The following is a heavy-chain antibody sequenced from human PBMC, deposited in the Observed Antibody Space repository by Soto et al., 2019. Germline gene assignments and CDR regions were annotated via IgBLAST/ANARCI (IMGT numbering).Heavy chain of an antibody. CDR1: GDTFRNYA. Sequence: QVQLVQSEAEVKKPGSSVKVSCKASGDTFRNYAFTWVRQAPGQGLEWMGTIIPLFSTRYAQKFHGRVTMTADESTSTVYMDLSSLKSDDTAVYYCARDPGIAVVGRGTSFEHWGQGTLVTVSS. J-gene: IGHJ4*02. D-gene: IGHD6-19*01. CDR2: IIPLFST. V-gene: IGHV1-69*18. CDR3: ARDPGIAVVGRGTSFEH.